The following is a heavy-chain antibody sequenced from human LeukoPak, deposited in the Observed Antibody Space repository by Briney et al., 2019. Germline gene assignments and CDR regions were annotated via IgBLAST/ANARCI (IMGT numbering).Heavy chain of an antibody. V-gene: IGHV1-2*02. J-gene: IGHJ6*02. CDR3: ARGQKGVVVVAATSGYYYGMDV. CDR2: INPNSGGT. D-gene: IGHD2-15*01. CDR1: GYTFTGYY. Sequence: ASVRVSCKASGYTFTGYYMHWVRQAPGHGLEWMGWINPNSGGTNYAQKFQGRVTMTRDTSISTAYMELSRLRSDDTAVYYCARGQKGVVVVAATSGYYYGMDVWGQGTTVTVSS.